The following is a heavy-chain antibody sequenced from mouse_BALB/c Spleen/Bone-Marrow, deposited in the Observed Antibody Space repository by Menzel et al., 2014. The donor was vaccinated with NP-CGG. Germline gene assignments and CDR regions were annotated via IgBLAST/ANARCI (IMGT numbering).Heavy chain of an antibody. D-gene: IGHD2-3*01. V-gene: IGHV5-9-3*01. CDR1: GFTFNNYA. Sequence: EVKLMESGGGLVKPGGALNLSCAASGFTFNNYAMSWVRQTPERRLEWVATIRSGGGYIYYPDSVKGQFTISRDNAKNALYLQMSSLRSEDTAMYYCARQESIYDGYYGGFAYWGQGTLVTVSA. CDR3: ARQESIYDGYYGGFAY. CDR2: IRSGGGYI. J-gene: IGHJ3*01.